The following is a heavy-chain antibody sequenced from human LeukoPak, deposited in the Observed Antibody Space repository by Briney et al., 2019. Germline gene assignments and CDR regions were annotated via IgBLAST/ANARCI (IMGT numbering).Heavy chain of an antibody. J-gene: IGHJ5*02. CDR3: ARGASTWYSGWFDP. CDR1: GGSISSHY. D-gene: IGHD6-13*01. Sequence: SETLSLTCTVSGGSISSHYWTWIRQPPGKGLEWIGYIYYSGTTNYNPSLKSRVTISVDTSKNQFSLKLSSVTAADTAVYYCARGASTWYSGWFDPWGQGTLVTVSS. CDR2: IYYSGTT. V-gene: IGHV4-59*11.